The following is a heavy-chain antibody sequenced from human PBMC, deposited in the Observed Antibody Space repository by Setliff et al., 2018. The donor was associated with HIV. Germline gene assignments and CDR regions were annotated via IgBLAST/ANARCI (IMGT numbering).Heavy chain of an antibody. D-gene: IGHD5-12*01. CDR3: AGENVDIVATTKAIDF. CDR1: GFAFSSYA. V-gene: IGHV3-21*01. Sequence: GASVKVSCAASGFAFSSYAMNWVRQAPGKGLEWVSSITYSGSHKFYADSLKGRFTISRDNAEKSLYLQMNSLRAEDTAVYYCAGENVDIVATTKAIDFWGQGTLVTVSS. CDR2: ITYSGSHK. J-gene: IGHJ4*02.